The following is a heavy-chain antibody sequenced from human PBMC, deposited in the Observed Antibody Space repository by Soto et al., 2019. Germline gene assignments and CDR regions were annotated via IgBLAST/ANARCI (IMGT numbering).Heavy chain of an antibody. J-gene: IGHJ4*02. CDR1: GFTFSNYW. CDR3: ANSIAAAGIAMDY. V-gene: IGHV3-23*01. Sequence: PGGSLRLSCAVSGFTFSNYWMQWVRQAPAKGLEWVSAISGSGSSTYYADSVKGRFTISRDNSKNTLYLQMNSLRAEDTAVYYCANSIAAAGIAMDYWGQGTLVTVSS. D-gene: IGHD6-13*01. CDR2: ISGSGSST.